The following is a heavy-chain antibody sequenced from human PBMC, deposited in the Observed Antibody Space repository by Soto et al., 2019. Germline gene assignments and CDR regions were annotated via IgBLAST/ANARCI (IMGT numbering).Heavy chain of an antibody. CDR1: GFILENFG. J-gene: IGHJ5*02. V-gene: IGHV3-23*01. CDR2: ISGSGFKK. D-gene: IGHD5-12*01. Sequence: GSLRVSCAASGFILENFGMCWVRQVPGKGLEWISSISGSGFKKYYAYSVKGRFTISRDNSKSTVYLELNNLSAEDTAVYHCAKNQGVELVPLATVDWFDPWGQGSVVPVSS. CDR3: AKNQGVELVPLATVDWFDP.